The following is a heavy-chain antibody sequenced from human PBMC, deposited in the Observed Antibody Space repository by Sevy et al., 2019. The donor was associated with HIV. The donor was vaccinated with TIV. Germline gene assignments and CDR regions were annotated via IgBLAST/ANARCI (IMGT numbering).Heavy chain of an antibody. CDR1: GLTFSNDN. CDR2: ISSESGYI. D-gene: IGHD6-19*01. Sequence: GGSLRLSRAASGLTFSNDNMNWVRQAPGKGLEWVSFISSESGYIYYADSVKGRFSISRDNPKNSLYLQMNSLRAEDTAVYYCARDRKVPVPGLYYFDYWGHGTLVTVSA. CDR3: ARDRKVPVPGLYYFDY. J-gene: IGHJ4*01. V-gene: IGHV3-21*01.